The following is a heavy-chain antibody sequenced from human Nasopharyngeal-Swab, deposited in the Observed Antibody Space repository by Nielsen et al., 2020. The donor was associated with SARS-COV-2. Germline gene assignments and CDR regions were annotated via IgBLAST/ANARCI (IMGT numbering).Heavy chain of an antibody. CDR3: AREAAPFLGMDV. Sequence: GGFLRLSCAASGFTFSSYGMHWVRQAPGKGLEWVAVIWYDGSNKYYADSVKGRFTISRDNSKNTLYLQMNSLRAEDTAVYYCAREAAPFLGMDVWGQGTTVTVSS. J-gene: IGHJ6*02. CDR2: IWYDGSNK. CDR1: GFTFSSYG. D-gene: IGHD6-25*01. V-gene: IGHV3-33*01.